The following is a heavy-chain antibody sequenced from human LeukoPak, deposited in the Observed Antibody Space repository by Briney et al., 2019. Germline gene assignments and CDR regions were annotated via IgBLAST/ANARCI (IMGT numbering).Heavy chain of an antibody. CDR3: ARFYDFWSGYSGFDY. Sequence: ASVKVSCKASGYTFTGYYMHWVRQAPGQGLEWMGWINPNSGGTNYAQKFQGRVTMTRDTSISTAYMELSRLRSDDTAVYYCARFYDFWSGYSGFDYWGQGTLVTVSS. V-gene: IGHV1-2*02. CDR2: INPNSGGT. J-gene: IGHJ4*02. D-gene: IGHD3-3*01. CDR1: GYTFTGYY.